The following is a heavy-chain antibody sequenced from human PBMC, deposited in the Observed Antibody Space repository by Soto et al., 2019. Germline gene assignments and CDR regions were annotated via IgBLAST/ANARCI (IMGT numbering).Heavy chain of an antibody. CDR3: TRRGGGCYGVFMIDWLDP. Sequence: SETLSLTCDVSGGSLYSSNWWTWVRQTPGKGLEWIGEIHHSGSTNYNPSLKSRVTISADKSKNQFFLNLASVTAADTAMYHCTRRGGGCYGVFMIDWLDPWGQGTQVTVSS. CDR2: IHHSGST. CDR1: GGSLYSSNW. V-gene: IGHV4-4*02. J-gene: IGHJ5*02. D-gene: IGHD3-3*01.